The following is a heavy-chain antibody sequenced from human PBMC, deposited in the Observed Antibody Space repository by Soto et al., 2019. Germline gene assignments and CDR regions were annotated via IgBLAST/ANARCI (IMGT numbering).Heavy chain of an antibody. Sequence: QVQLVQSGAEVKKPGSSVKVSSKASGGTFSSYAISWVRQAPGQGLEWMGGIIPIFGTANYAQKFQGRVTITADESTSTAYMELSSLRSEDTAVYYCARKGKDYGDFTYFDYWGQGTLVTVSS. CDR1: GGTFSSYA. CDR3: ARKGKDYGDFTYFDY. CDR2: IIPIFGTA. D-gene: IGHD4-17*01. V-gene: IGHV1-69*12. J-gene: IGHJ4*02.